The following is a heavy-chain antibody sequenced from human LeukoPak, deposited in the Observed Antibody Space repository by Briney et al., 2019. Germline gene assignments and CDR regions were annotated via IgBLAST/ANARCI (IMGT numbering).Heavy chain of an antibody. V-gene: IGHV3-30-3*01. CDR1: GFTFSSYA. CDR2: ISYDGSNK. CDR3: ASLPRDIVVVPAAISVDY. Sequence: PGRSLRLSCAASGFTFSSYAMHWVRQAPGKGLEWVAVISYDGSNKYYADSVKGRFTISRDNSKNTLYLQMNSLRAEDTAVYYCASLPRDIVVVPAAISVDYWGQGTLVTVSS. D-gene: IGHD2-2*02. J-gene: IGHJ4*02.